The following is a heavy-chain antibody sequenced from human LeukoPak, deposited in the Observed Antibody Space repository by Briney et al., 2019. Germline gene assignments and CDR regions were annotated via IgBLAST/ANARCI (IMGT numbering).Heavy chain of an antibody. CDR1: GSILTSYW. CDR3: ARPSNWNFAGD. CDR2: IYPGDSDT. V-gene: IGHV5-51*01. Sequence: GESLKISCQGSGSILTSYWIGWVRQLPGKGLEWMGIIYPGDSDTRYSPSFQGQVTISADKSISTAYLQWSSLKASDTAMYYCARPSNWNFAGDWGQGTLVTVSS. D-gene: IGHD1-7*01. J-gene: IGHJ4*02.